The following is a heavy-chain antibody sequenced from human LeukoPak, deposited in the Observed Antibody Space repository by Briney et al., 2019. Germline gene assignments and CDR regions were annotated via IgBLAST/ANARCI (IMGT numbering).Heavy chain of an antibody. CDR3: ARVGDGYSRPQYNY. J-gene: IGHJ4*02. V-gene: IGHV1-69*04. D-gene: IGHD4-4*01. CDR1: GYTFTGYY. Sequence: GASVKVSCKASGYTFTGYYMHWVRQAPGQGLEWMGRIIPILGIANYAQKFQGRVTITADKSTSTAYMELSSLRSEDTAVYYCARVGDGYSRPQYNYWGQGTLVTVSS. CDR2: IIPILGIA.